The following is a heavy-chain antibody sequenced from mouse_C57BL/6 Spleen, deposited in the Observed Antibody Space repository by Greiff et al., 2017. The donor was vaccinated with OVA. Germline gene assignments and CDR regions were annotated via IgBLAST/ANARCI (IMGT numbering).Heavy chain of an antibody. CDR3: ARRITTVVATEYFDV. CDR2: IDPSDSYT. D-gene: IGHD1-1*01. CDR1: GYTFTSYW. Sequence: QLQQPGAELVRPGTSVKLSCKASGYTFTSYWMHWVKQRPGQGLEWIGVIDPSDSYTNYNQKFKGKATLTVDTSSSTAYMQLSSLTSEDSAVYYCARRITTVVATEYFDVWGTGTTVTVSS. J-gene: IGHJ1*03. V-gene: IGHV1-59*01.